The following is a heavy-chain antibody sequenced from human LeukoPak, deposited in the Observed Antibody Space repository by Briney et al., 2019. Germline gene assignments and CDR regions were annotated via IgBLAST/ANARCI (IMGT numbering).Heavy chain of an antibody. CDR1: GFTFSSYA. V-gene: IGHV3-30-3*01. D-gene: IGHD6-13*01. Sequence: GRSLRLSCAASGFTFSSYAMHWVRQAPGKGLEWVAVVSYDGSNKYYADSVKGRFTISRDNSKNTLYLQMNSLRAEDTAVYYCARDTIAAALYYFDYWGQGTLVTVSS. CDR2: VSYDGSNK. J-gene: IGHJ4*02. CDR3: ARDTIAAALYYFDY.